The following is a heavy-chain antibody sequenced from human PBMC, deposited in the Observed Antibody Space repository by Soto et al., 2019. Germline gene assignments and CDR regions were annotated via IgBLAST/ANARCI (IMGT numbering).Heavy chain of an antibody. CDR3: STLYQAIGN. CDR2: IKSKTYGETT. CDR1: GFTFSSTW. Sequence: GPLSLSCSASGFTFSSTWMSWVRQGPGKGLEWVGRIKSKTYGETTDYSAPVKGRFTVSRDDSRSALFLQRNSLKTEDTAVYHCSTLYQAIGNWGQGTLVTVSS. J-gene: IGHJ4*02. V-gene: IGHV3-15*01. D-gene: IGHD2-21*01.